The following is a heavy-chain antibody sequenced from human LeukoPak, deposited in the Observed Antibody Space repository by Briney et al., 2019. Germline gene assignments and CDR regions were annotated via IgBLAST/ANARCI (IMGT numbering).Heavy chain of an antibody. CDR2: ISSSSSYI. V-gene: IGHV3-21*01. Sequence: GGSLRLSCAASGFTFSSYSMNWVRQAPGKGLEWVSSISSSSSYIYYADSVKGRFTISRDNAKNSLYLQMNSLRAEDTAVYYCARGTIEWFGDAGRDYWGQGTLVTVSS. CDR3: ARGTIEWFGDAGRDY. J-gene: IGHJ4*02. D-gene: IGHD3-10*01. CDR1: GFTFSSYS.